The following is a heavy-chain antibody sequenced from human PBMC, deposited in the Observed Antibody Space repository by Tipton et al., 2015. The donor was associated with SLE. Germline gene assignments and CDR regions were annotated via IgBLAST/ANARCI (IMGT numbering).Heavy chain of an antibody. CDR2: LSYSGST. D-gene: IGHD3-16*01. Sequence: TLSLTCNVSVYSISSSHWWGWIRQPPGKGLEWIGYLSYSGSTNYNPSLESRVTISVDTSKNQFSLKLSSVTAADTAVYYCATQGYYDSSFDYWGQGTLVTVSS. CDR3: ATQGYYDSSFDY. CDR1: VYSISSSHW. V-gene: IGHV4-28*01. J-gene: IGHJ4*02.